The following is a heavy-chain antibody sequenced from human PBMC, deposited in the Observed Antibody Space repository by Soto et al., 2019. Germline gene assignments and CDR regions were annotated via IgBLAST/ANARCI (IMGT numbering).Heavy chain of an antibody. V-gene: IGHV5-51*01. CDR1: GYSFTSYW. Sequence: PGESLKISCKGSGYSFTSYWIGWVRQMPGKGLEWMGIIYPGDSDTRYSPSFQGQVTISADKSISTAYLQWSSLKASDTAMYYCARARSAVAGTTLFDYWGQGTLVIVSS. D-gene: IGHD6-19*01. J-gene: IGHJ4*02. CDR3: ARARSAVAGTTLFDY. CDR2: IYPGDSDT.